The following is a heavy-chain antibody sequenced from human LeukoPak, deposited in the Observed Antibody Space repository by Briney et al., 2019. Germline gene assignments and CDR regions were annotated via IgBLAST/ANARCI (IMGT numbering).Heavy chain of an antibody. D-gene: IGHD1-26*01. CDR3: AKDIGGSYSGLDY. Sequence: PGGSLRLSCAASGFTFSSYGMHWVRQAPGKGLEWVAVVWFGGNNKYYADSVKGRFTISRDNSNEILYLQMNSLRPEDTAIFYCAKDIGGSYSGLDYWGPGTLVTVSS. V-gene: IGHV3-30*02. J-gene: IGHJ4*02. CDR1: GFTFSSYG. CDR2: VWFGGNNK.